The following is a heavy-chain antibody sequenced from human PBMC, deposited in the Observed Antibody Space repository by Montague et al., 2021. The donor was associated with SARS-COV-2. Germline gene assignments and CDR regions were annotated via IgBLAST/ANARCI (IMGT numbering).Heavy chain of an antibody. CDR3: AREVSGSYYNGWFDP. Sequence: SETLSLTCSVSGDSIGSSHTYWGWIRQPPGKGLEWIGCVAYSGSTYYNPSLQRRVTVSVDTSKSQFSLKLSSVTAADTAVYYCAREVSGSYYNGWFDPWGQGTLVTVSS. D-gene: IGHD3-10*01. V-gene: IGHV4-39*07. CDR2: VAYSGST. J-gene: IGHJ5*02. CDR1: GDSIGSSHTY.